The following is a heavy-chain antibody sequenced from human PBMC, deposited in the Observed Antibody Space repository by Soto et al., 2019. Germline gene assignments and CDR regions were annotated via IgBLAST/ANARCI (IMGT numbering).Heavy chain of an antibody. CDR2: IDWDDDK. Sequence: GSGHTLVNPTQTLTLACTFSGFSLSTSGMCVSWIRQPPGKALEWLALIDWDDDKYYSTSLKTRLTISKDTSKNQVVLTMTNMDPVDTATYYCARGMVTGDYNWFDPWGQGTLVTVSS. CDR3: ARGMVTGDYNWFDP. V-gene: IGHV2-70*01. J-gene: IGHJ5*02. CDR1: GFSLSTSGMC. D-gene: IGHD5-18*01.